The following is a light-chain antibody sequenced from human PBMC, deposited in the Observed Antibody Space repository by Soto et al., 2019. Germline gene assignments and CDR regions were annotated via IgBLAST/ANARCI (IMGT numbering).Light chain of an antibody. V-gene: IGKV3-20*01. Sequence: EIVLTQSPGTLSLSPGERATLSCRASQSVSSSYLAWYQQKPGQAPWLLIYGASRRASGVPDRFSGSGSGTDFTLTISGLEPEDFAVYYCQQYNNWPPYTFGQGTKLEIK. CDR2: GAS. CDR3: QQYNNWPPYT. J-gene: IGKJ2*01. CDR1: QSVSSSY.